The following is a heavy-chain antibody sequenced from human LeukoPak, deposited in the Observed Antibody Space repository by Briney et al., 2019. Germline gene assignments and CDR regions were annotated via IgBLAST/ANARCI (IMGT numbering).Heavy chain of an antibody. Sequence: PSETLSLTCTVSGASMRNSFWSWIRQPAGKGLEWIGRIYSSGTTNYNPSLKSRVTLSVDTSENQFSLRLTSVTAADTALYYCARAPVGCGGTCAFDHWGQGILVTVSS. CDR1: GASMRNSF. CDR3: ARAPVGCGGTCAFDH. CDR2: IYSSGTT. D-gene: IGHD2-15*01. J-gene: IGHJ4*02. V-gene: IGHV4-4*07.